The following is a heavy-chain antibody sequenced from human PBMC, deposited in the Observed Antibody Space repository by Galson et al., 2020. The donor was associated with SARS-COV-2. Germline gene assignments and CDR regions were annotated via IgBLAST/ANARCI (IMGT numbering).Heavy chain of an antibody. J-gene: IGHJ4*02. CDR2: ISSSGSTI. CDR1: GFTFSSYE. D-gene: IGHD3-22*01. Sequence: GGSLRLSCAASGFTFSSYEMNWVRQAPGKGLEWVSYISSSGSTIYYADSVKGRFTISRDNAKNSLYLQTNSLRAEDTAVYYCARGRATMIVVEYFDYWGQGTLVTVSS. CDR3: ARGRATMIVVEYFDY. V-gene: IGHV3-48*03.